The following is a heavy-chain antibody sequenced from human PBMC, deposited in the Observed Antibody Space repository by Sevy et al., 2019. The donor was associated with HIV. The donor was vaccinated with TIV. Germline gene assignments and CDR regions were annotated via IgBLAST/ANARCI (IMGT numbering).Heavy chain of an antibody. D-gene: IGHD6-13*01. Sequence: GGSLRLSCTASGFTFSNFGMHWVRQVPGKGLEWVTFIRYDGSDKYYAASVKGRFNISRDDSKNTLFLQMDSLRAEDTAIYYCAKDLAGPGRKYFDYWGQGTLVTVSS. CDR3: AKDLAGPGRKYFDY. J-gene: IGHJ4*02. V-gene: IGHV3-30*02. CDR1: GFTFSNFG. CDR2: IRYDGSDK.